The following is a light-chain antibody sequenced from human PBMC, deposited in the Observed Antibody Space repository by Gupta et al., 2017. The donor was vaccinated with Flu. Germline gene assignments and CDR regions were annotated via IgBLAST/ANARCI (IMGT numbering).Light chain of an antibody. J-gene: IGKJ3*01. Sequence: EIVLTQSPGTLSLSPGERATLSCRASQSLSGALAWYQQKPGQAPRLLIFSASGRATGTPGRFSGSGSGTDFTLTISRLEPEDFAVYYCQQHDGSPFTFGPGTTVDIK. V-gene: IGKV3-20*01. CDR2: SAS. CDR1: QSLSGA. CDR3: QQHDGSPFT.